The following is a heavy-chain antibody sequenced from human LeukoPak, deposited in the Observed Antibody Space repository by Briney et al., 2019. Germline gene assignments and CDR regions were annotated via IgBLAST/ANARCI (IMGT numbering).Heavy chain of an antibody. CDR3: ARGFRDSSGRKPDY. Sequence: ASVKVSCKASGYTFTSYDINWMRQATGQGLEWMGWMNPNSGNTGYAQKFQDRVTMTRNTSINTAYMELSSLRSEDMAVYYCARGFRDSSGRKPDYWGPGTLVTVSS. CDR2: MNPNSGNT. CDR1: GYTFTSYD. D-gene: IGHD3-22*01. J-gene: IGHJ4*02. V-gene: IGHV1-8*01.